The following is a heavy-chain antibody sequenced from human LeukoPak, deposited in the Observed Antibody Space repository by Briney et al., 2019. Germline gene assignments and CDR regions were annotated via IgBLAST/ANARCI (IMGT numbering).Heavy chain of an antibody. V-gene: IGHV4-4*09. D-gene: IGHD3-22*01. CDR3: ARPKANYYDGSEAFDI. CDR1: GGSISSYY. Sequence: SETLSLTCTVSGGSISSYYWSWIRQPPGKGLEWIGYIYTSGSTNYNPSLKSRVTISVDTSKNQFSLKLSSVTAADTAVYYCARPKANYYDGSEAFDIWGQGTMVTVSS. CDR2: IYTSGST. J-gene: IGHJ3*02.